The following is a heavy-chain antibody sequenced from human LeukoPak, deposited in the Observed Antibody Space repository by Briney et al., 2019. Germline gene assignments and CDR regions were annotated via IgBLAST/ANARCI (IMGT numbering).Heavy chain of an antibody. V-gene: IGHV1-2*02. CDR1: GYTFTSYD. Sequence: GASVKVSCKASGYTFTSYDINWVRQATGQGLEWMGWINPNSGGTNYAQKFQGRVTMTRDTSISTAYMELSRLRSDDTAVYYCARGSLWFGEFPQNLRYWGQGTLVTVSS. D-gene: IGHD3-10*01. J-gene: IGHJ4*02. CDR2: INPNSGGT. CDR3: ARGSLWFGEFPQNLRY.